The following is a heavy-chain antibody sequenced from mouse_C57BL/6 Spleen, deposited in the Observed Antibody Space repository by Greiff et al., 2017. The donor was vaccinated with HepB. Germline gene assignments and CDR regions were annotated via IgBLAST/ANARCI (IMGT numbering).Heavy chain of an antibody. CDR2: IYPGDGDT. CDR3: ARTGTARAFDY. CDR1: GYAFSSSW. Sequence: QVQLQQSGPELVKPGASVKISCKASGYAFSSSWMNWVKQRPGKGLEWIGRIYPGDGDTNYNGKFKGKATLTADKSSSTAYMQLSSLTSEDSAVYLCARTGTARAFDYWGQGTTLTVSS. J-gene: IGHJ2*01. V-gene: IGHV1-82*01. D-gene: IGHD3-2*01.